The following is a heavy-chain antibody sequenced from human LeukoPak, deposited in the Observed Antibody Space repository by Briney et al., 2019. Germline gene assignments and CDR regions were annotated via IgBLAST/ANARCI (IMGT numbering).Heavy chain of an antibody. D-gene: IGHD5-24*01. CDR3: ARPSRWLQYLYFDY. Sequence: ASVKVSCKASGYTFTSYAMHWVRQAPGQRLEWMGWINAGNGNTKYSQKFQGKVTITRDTSASTAYMGLSSLRSEDTAVYYCARPSRWLQYLYFDYWGQGTLVTVSS. J-gene: IGHJ4*02. CDR2: INAGNGNT. CDR1: GYTFTSYA. V-gene: IGHV1-3*01.